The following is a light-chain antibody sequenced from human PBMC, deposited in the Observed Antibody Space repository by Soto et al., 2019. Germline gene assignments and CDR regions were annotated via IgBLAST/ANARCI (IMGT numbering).Light chain of an antibody. CDR2: LGS. V-gene: IGKV2-28*01. Sequence: DIVMTQSPLSLSVTPGEPASISCRSSQSLLHSDGYNYLDWYLQKPGQSPQLLIYLGSNRASGVPXRFSGXXSXXXFTLKISRVEAEDVGVYYCMQTLQTPLFGGGTKVEIK. J-gene: IGKJ4*01. CDR3: MQTLQTPL. CDR1: QSLLHSDGYNY.